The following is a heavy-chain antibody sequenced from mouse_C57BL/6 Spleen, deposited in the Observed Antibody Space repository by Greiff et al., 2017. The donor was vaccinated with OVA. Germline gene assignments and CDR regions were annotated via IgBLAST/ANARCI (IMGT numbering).Heavy chain of an antibody. J-gene: IGHJ3*01. CDR2: INPNNGGT. D-gene: IGHD1-1*01. V-gene: IGHV1-26*01. CDR1: GYTFTDYY. CDR3: ASWGFITTVVAPY. Sequence: VQLQQSGPELVKPGASVKISCKASGYTFTDYYMNWVKQSHGKSLEWIGDINPNNGGTSYNQKFKGKATSTVDKSSSTAYMELRSLTSEDSAVYYCASWGFITTVVAPYWGQGTLVTVSA.